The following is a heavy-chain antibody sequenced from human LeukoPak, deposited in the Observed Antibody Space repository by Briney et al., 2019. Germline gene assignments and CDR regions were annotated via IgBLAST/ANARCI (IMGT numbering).Heavy chain of an antibody. CDR1: GYTFTSYG. CDR3: ARGARVYGSGSFDY. J-gene: IGHJ4*02. Sequence: SVKVSCKASGYTFTSYGISWVRQAPGQGLEWMGGIIPIFGTANYAQKFQGRVTITADKSTSTAYMELSSLRSEDTAVYYCARGARVYGSGSFDYWGQGTLVTVSS. V-gene: IGHV1-69*06. CDR2: IIPIFGTA. D-gene: IGHD3-10*01.